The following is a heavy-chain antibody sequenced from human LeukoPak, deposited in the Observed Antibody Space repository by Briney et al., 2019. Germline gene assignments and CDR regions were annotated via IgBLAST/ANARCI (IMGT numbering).Heavy chain of an antibody. V-gene: IGHV3-23*01. Sequence: GGSLRLSCAASGFIFSNYAMSWVRQAPGKGLEWVSAISGGGGPTYYADSVKGRFTISRDNSKNTLYLQMNSLRTEDAAVYFCAKNSGYSWQYFFDYWGQGTLVTVSS. CDR1: GFIFSNYA. CDR2: ISGGGGPT. J-gene: IGHJ4*02. CDR3: AKNSGYSWQYFFDY. D-gene: IGHD6-25*01.